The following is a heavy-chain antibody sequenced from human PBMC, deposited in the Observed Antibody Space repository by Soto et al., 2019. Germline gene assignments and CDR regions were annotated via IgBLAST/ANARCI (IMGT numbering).Heavy chain of an antibody. CDR3: ERYDEYSSSSLDY. CDR1: GFTFSNYA. V-gene: IGHV3-23*01. D-gene: IGHD6-6*01. CDR2: ISVSGNT. Sequence: GGSLRLSCAGSGFTFSNYAINWVRQAPGKGLEWVSSISVSGNTYYADPVKGRFTVSRDNSKNTLYLQMNSLRAEDTAVYYCERYDEYSSSSLDYWGQGTLVTVSS. J-gene: IGHJ4*02.